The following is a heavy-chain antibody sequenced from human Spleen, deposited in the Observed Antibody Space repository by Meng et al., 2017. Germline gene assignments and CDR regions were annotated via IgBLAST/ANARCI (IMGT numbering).Heavy chain of an antibody. CDR2: IYYSGST. J-gene: IGHJ4*02. Sequence: QLQLQESGPGFVKPSETLSLTCTVSGGSISSSSYYWGWIRQPPGKGLEWIGTIYYSGSTYDNPSLKSRVTISEDTSKNQFSLKLSSVTAADTAVYFCARYSSYFLNYWGQGTLVTVSS. CDR3: ARYSSYFLNY. CDR1: GGSISSSSYY. D-gene: IGHD3-22*01. V-gene: IGHV4-39*01.